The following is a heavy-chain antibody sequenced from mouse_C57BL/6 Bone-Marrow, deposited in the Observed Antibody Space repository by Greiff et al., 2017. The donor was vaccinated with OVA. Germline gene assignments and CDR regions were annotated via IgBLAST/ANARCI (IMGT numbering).Heavy chain of an antibody. CDR1: GYTFTSYW. Sequence: QVQLQQPGAELVKPGASVKMSCKASGYTFTSYWITWVKQRPGQGLEWIGDIYPGSGSTNYNEKFNSKATLTVDTSSGTAYMQLSSLTSEVSAVYYCANYGSSLLYAMDYWGQGTSVTVSS. D-gene: IGHD1-1*01. V-gene: IGHV1-55*01. J-gene: IGHJ4*01. CDR3: ANYGSSLLYAMDY. CDR2: IYPGSGST.